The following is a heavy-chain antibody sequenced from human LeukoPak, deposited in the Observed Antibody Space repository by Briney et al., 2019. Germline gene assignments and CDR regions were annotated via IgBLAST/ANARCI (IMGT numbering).Heavy chain of an antibody. CDR3: ARAGRGSQIDY. J-gene: IGHJ4*02. CDR1: GGSISSYY. D-gene: IGHD2-15*01. V-gene: IGHV4-59*01. CDR2: IYYSGST. Sequence: SETLSLTCTVSGGSISSYYWSWIRQPPGKGLEWIGYIYYSGSTNYNPSLKSRVTISVDTSKNQFSLKLSSVTAADTAVYCCARAGRGSQIDYWGQGTLVTVSS.